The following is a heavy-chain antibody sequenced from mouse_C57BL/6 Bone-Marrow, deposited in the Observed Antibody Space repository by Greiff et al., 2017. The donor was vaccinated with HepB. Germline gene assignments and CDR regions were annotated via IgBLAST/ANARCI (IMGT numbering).Heavy chain of an antibody. CDR2: ISSGSSTI. D-gene: IGHD1-1*01. CDR1: GFTFSDYG. J-gene: IGHJ3*01. Sequence: VQLKESGGGLVKPGGSLKLSCAASGFTFSDYGMHWVRQAPEKGLEWVAYISSGSSTIYYADTVKGRFTISRDNAKNTLFLQMTSLRSEDTAMYYCARENYGSSSWFAYWGQGTLVTVSA. CDR3: ARENYGSSSWFAY. V-gene: IGHV5-17*01.